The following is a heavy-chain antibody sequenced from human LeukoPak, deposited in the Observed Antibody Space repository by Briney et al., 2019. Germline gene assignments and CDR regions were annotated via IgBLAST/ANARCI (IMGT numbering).Heavy chain of an antibody. Sequence: GGSLRLSCTASGLTFSDYSMNWVRQAPGKGLEWVSYISSTGNPRHYAESVEGRFTISRDNSKNTLYLQMNSLRAEDTAVYYCAKRGAEVGATVAPGDYWGQGTLLTVSS. CDR2: ISSTGNPR. CDR1: GLTFSDYS. D-gene: IGHD1-26*01. J-gene: IGHJ4*02. V-gene: IGHV3-48*01. CDR3: AKRGAEVGATVAPGDY.